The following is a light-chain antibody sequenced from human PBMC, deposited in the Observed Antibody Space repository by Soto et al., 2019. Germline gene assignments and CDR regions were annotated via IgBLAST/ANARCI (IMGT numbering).Light chain of an antibody. J-gene: IGKJ1*01. CDR3: QQYYSTPPT. CDR2: WAS. Sequence: DIVMTQSPDSLAVSLGERATINCKSSQSVLYSSNNKNYLAWYQQKPGQPPKLLIYWASTRESGFPDRFSGSGSGTDFTLTISSLQAEDVAVYYCQQYYSTPPTFGQGTKVEI. CDR1: QSVLYSSNNKNY. V-gene: IGKV4-1*01.